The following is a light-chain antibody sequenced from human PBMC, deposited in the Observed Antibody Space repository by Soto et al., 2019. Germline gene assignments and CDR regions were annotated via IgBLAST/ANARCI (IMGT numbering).Light chain of an antibody. CDR1: QSINTC. J-gene: IGKJ1*01. CDR2: GAT. CDR3: QQTYTSRPWT. Sequence: DIPVSQSKSSLSASVGDSVPITCRASQSINTCLNWYQQRPEKAPNLLIYGATNLQSGVPSRFSCSGSGTDITLTISSLQPEDVATYYCQQTYTSRPWTFGRGTKVDI. V-gene: IGKV1-39*01.